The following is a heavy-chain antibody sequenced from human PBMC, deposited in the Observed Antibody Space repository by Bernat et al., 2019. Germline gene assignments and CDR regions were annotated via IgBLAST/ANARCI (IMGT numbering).Heavy chain of an antibody. J-gene: IGHJ6*02. D-gene: IGHD2-2*01. Sequence: EEQLEESGGGLVQPGGSLRLSCAASGFTFSNYFMSWFRQAPGQGLEWVANIKQDASEKYYVDSVKGRFTVSRDNAKESLYLQMNSMRAEDTAVYYCARVYRSSSGYGLDVWGQGTTVTVSS. CDR3: ARVYRSSSGYGLDV. V-gene: IGHV3-7*01. CDR1: GFTFSNYF. CDR2: IKQDASEK.